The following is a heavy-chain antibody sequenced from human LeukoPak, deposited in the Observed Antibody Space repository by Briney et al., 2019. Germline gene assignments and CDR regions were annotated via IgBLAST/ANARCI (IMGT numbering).Heavy chain of an antibody. CDR3: ARGIAVAGYDAFDI. D-gene: IGHD6-19*01. J-gene: IGHJ3*02. Sequence: PGGSLRLSCAASGFTFSDYYMSWIRQAPGKGLEWVSYISSSGSAIYYADSVKGRFTISRDNAKNSLYLQMNSLRAEDTAVYYCARGIAVAGYDAFDIWGQGTMVTVSS. CDR1: GFTFSDYY. CDR2: ISSSGSAI. V-gene: IGHV3-11*01.